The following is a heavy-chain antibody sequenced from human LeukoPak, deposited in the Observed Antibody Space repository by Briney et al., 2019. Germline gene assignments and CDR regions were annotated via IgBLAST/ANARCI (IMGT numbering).Heavy chain of an antibody. V-gene: IGHV3-53*01. CDR2: IYSGGST. CDR1: GFTVSSNY. J-gene: IGHJ4*02. D-gene: IGHD2-15*01. Sequence: GGSLRLSCAASGFTVSSNYMSWVRQAPGKGLEWVSVIYSGGSTYYADSVKGRFTISRDNSKNTLYLQMNSLRAEDTAVYYCASSLGYCSGGSCSGGFSYWGQGTLVTVSP. CDR3: ASSLGYCSGGSCSGGFSY.